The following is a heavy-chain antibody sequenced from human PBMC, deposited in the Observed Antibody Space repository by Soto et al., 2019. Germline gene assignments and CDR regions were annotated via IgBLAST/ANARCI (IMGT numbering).Heavy chain of an antibody. D-gene: IGHD2-15*01. CDR2: IYYNGST. Sequence: SETLSLTCTVSGGSVSSRSYFWGWIRQPPGKGLEWIGTIYYNGSTYYNPSLKSRVTLSVDTSKNQFSLKLTSVTASDTALYYCARQRVIPGTPTNWFDPWGQGTLVTVSS. J-gene: IGHJ5*02. CDR1: GGSVSSRSYF. CDR3: ARQRVIPGTPTNWFDP. V-gene: IGHV4-39*01.